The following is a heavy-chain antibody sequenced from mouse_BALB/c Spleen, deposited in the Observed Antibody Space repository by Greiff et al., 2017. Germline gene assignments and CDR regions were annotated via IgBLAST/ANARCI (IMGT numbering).Heavy chain of an antibody. CDR3: ARDHGNYGWYFDV. D-gene: IGHD2-1*01. J-gene: IGHJ1*01. Sequence: VQLQQSGPGLVAPSQSLSITCTVSGFSLTGYGVNWVRQPPGKGLEWLGMIWGDGSTDYNSALKSRLSISKDNSKSQVFLKMNSLQTDDTARYYCARDHGNYGWYFDVGGAGTTVTVSS. CDR1: GFSLTGYG. V-gene: IGHV2-6-7*01. CDR2: IWGDGST.